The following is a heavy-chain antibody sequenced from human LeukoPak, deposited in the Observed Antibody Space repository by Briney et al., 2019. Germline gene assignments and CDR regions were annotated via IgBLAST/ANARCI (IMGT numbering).Heavy chain of an antibody. CDR2: ISGSGGSK. J-gene: IGHJ4*02. V-gene: IGHV3-23*01. D-gene: IGHD3/OR15-3a*01. CDR3: AKGTGYYMRDSFDY. Sequence: GGSLRLSCAASGFTFSSYAMSWVRQAPGKGLEWVSPISGSGGSKYYADSVKGRFTISGDNSKNTLYLQMNSLRAEDTAVYYCAKGTGYYMRDSFDYWGQGTLVTVSS. CDR1: GFTFSSYA.